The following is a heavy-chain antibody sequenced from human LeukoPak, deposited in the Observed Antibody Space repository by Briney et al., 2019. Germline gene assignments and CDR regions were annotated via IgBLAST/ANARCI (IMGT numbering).Heavy chain of an antibody. Sequence: GGSLRLSCAASGFTFSSYAMSWVRQAPGKGLEWVSVIYSGGSTYYADSVKGRFTISRDNSKNTLYLQMNSLRAEDTAVYYCARAGVTMVRGVITHYYYYYGMDVWGQGTTVTVSS. CDR3: ARAGVTMVRGVITHYYYYYGMDV. J-gene: IGHJ6*02. CDR1: GFTFSSYA. D-gene: IGHD3-10*01. CDR2: IYSGGST. V-gene: IGHV3-53*01.